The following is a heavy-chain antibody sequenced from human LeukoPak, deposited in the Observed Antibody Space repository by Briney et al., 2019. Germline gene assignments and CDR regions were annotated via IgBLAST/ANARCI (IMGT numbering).Heavy chain of an antibody. CDR2: ISAHGLDT. V-gene: IGHV3-23*01. J-gene: IGHJ5*02. CDR1: GFTFNNHA. CDR3: AKDVWWSVS. D-gene: IGHD2-8*02. Sequence: GGSQRLSCVASGFTFNNHAMTWVRQAPGKGLEWVSAISAHGLDTFYAPSVKGRFTISRDNSQNTLYLQIDSLRAEGTAIYYCAKDVWWSVSWGQGTLVTVSS.